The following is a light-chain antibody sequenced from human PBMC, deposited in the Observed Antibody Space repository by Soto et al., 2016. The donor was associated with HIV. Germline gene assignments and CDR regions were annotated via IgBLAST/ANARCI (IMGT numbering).Light chain of an antibody. CDR3: IQSVQLPH. V-gene: IGKV2-28*01. CDR1: QSLLHSNGYNY. Sequence: DIVMTQSPLSLPVTPGEPASISCRSSQSLLHSNGYNYLDWYLQKPGQSPQLLIYLSSNRASGVPDRFSGSGSGTDFILKITRVEAEDIGVYYCIQSVQLPHFGQGTKLEIK. J-gene: IGKJ2*01. CDR2: LSS.